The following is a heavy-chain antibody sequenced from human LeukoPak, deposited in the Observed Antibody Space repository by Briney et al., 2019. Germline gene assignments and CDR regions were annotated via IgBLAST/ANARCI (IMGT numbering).Heavy chain of an antibody. Sequence: GGFLRLSCAASGFTFSTYWMHWVRQAPGKGLVWVSRINSDGSSTSYADSVKGRFTISRDNAKNMLYLQMNSLRAEDTAVYYCARSNYDFGDPNADHWGQGNLVSVSS. V-gene: IGHV3-74*01. D-gene: IGHD3-3*01. CDR3: ARSNYDFGDPNADH. J-gene: IGHJ4*02. CDR1: GFTFSTYW. CDR2: INSDGSST.